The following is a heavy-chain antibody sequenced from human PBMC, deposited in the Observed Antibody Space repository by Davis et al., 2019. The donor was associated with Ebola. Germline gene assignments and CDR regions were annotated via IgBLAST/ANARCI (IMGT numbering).Heavy chain of an antibody. V-gene: IGHV3-73*01. CDR3: TSFYGDQDY. Sequence: GESLKISCAASGFTFSGSAMHWVRQASGKGLEWVGRIRRKANSYATAYAASVKGRFTISRDDSKNTAYLQMNSLKTEDTAVYYCTSFYGDQDYWGQGTLVTVSS. CDR1: GFTFSGSA. CDR2: IRRKANSYAT. D-gene: IGHD4-17*01. J-gene: IGHJ4*02.